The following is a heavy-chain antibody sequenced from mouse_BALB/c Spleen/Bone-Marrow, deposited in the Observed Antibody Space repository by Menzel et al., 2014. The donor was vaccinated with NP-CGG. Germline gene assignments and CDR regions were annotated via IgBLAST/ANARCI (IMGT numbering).Heavy chain of an antibody. V-gene: IGHV3-2*02. Sequence: EVKLMESGPGPVKPSQSLSLTCTVTGYSITSDYAWNWIRQFPGNKLEWMGYISYSGSTSYNPSLKSRISITRDTSKNQFFLQLNSVTTEDTATYYCARGVPDYWGQGTTLTVSS. J-gene: IGHJ2*01. CDR2: ISYSGST. CDR1: GYSITSDYA. CDR3: ARGVPDY.